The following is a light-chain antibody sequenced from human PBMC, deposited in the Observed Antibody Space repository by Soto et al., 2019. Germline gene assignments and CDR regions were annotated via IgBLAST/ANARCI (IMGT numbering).Light chain of an antibody. J-gene: IGKJ1*01. CDR3: QQYGSSGT. CDR1: QSVSNNY. Sequence: EIVLTQSPGTLSLSPGERASISCSASQSVSNNYLAWYQQKPGQAPRLLIYGASNRATGIPDRFSGSGSGTDFTLTISRLEPEDFAVYYCQQYGSSGTFGQGTKVDIK. CDR2: GAS. V-gene: IGKV3-20*01.